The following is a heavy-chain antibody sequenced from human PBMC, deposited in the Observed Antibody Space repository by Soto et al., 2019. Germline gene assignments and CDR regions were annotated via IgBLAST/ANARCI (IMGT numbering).Heavy chain of an antibody. CDR2: IYYSGIT. CDR3: ARVIKEQMSGRSGSYRYYMDV. CDR1: GGSINSGDCY. J-gene: IGHJ6*03. D-gene: IGHD3-10*01. V-gene: IGHV4-31*03. Sequence: PSETLSLTCTVSGGSINSGDCYWSWIRQHPGKGLEWIGYIYYSGITFYSPSLKSRVTISVDTSKNQFSLNLSSVTAADTAVYYCARVIKEQMSGRSGSYRYYMDVWGKGTTVTVSS.